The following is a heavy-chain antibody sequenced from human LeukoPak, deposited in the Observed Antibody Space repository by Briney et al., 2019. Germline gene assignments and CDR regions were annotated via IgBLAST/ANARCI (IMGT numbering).Heavy chain of an antibody. V-gene: IGHV3-21*01. D-gene: IGHD6-13*01. CDR1: GFTFSSYS. J-gene: IGHJ4*02. CDR2: ISSSSYI. Sequence: GGSLRLSCAASGFTFSSYSMNWVRQAPGKGLEWVSSISSSSYIYYADSVKGRFTISRDNAKNSLYLQMNSLRAEDTAVYYCASAIGSIWYEFDYWGQGTLVTVSS. CDR3: ASAIGSIWYEFDY.